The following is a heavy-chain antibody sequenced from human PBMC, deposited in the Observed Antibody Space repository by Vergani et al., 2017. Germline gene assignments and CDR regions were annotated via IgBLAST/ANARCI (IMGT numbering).Heavy chain of an antibody. CDR2: VFHSGSA. D-gene: IGHD5-18*01. CDR3: ARESIQLWSSFDY. CDR1: GYSISRGYY. J-gene: IGHJ4*02. Sequence: QVQLQESGPGLVKPSETLSLTCSVSGYSISRGYYWGWIRQPPGKGLEWIATVFHSGSAYYNPSLRRRVTISVETSKNQFSLRLTTLTAADTAVYYCARESIQLWSSFDYWGQGTLVTVSS. V-gene: IGHV4-38-2*02.